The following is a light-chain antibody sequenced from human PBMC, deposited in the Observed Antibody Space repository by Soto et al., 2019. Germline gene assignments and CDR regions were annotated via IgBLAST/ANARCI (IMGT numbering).Light chain of an antibody. Sequence: QSALTQPASLSGSPGQSITISCTGTSSDIGAYNFVSWYQQYPGKAPKLMIYEVSNRPSGVSNRFSGSKSGNTASLTISGLQAEDEADYYCSSYTSSNTQIFGGGTKVTVL. J-gene: IGLJ2*01. CDR3: SSYTSSNTQI. CDR1: SSDIGAYNF. V-gene: IGLV2-14*01. CDR2: EVS.